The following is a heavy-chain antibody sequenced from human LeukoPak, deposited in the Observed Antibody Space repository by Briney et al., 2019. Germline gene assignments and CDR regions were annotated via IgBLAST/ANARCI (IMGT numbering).Heavy chain of an antibody. CDR2: ISYDGSNK. D-gene: IGHD1-26*01. J-gene: IGHJ4*02. Sequence: PGGSLRLTCAASGFTFSSYGMHWVRQAPGKGLEWVAVISYDGSNKYYADSVKGRFTISRDNSKNTLYLQMNSLRAEDTAVYYCAKVSGSSLEAYWGQGTLVTVSS. V-gene: IGHV3-30*18. CDR1: GFTFSSYG. CDR3: AKVSGSSLEAY.